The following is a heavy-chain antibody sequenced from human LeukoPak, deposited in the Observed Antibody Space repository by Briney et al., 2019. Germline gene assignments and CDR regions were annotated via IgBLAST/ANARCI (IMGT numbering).Heavy chain of an antibody. D-gene: IGHD3-22*01. CDR3: ARVVQSTDGSGLYLPEYFQH. CDR2: IYHSGST. Sequence: SETLSLTCTVSGYSISSGYYWGWIRQSPGKGLEWIGSIYHSGSTYYNPSLKSRVTISVDTSKNQFSLKLSSVTAADTAVYYCARVVQSTDGSGLYLPEYFQHWGQGTLVTVSS. J-gene: IGHJ1*01. CDR1: GYSISSGYY. V-gene: IGHV4-38-2*02.